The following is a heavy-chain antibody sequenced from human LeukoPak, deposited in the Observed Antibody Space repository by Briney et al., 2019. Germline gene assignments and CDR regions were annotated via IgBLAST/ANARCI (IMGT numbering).Heavy chain of an antibody. V-gene: IGHV3-20*04. CDR2: INWNGGST. J-gene: IGHJ1*01. CDR3: ARDIQPRRETRILTHF. CDR1: GFTFNDYG. D-gene: IGHD2-8*01. Sequence: GGSLRLSCAASGFTFNDYGMIWVRQAPGKGLEWVSGINWNGGSTCYGDSVKGRFTISRDNGKNSLYLQMSSLRAEDTALYYCARDIQPRRETRILTHFWGEGTLVTVSS.